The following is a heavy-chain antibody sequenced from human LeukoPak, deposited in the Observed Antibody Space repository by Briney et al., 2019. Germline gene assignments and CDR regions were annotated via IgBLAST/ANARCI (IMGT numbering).Heavy chain of an antibody. J-gene: IGHJ6*03. CDR2: INPNSGGT. V-gene: IGHV1-2*02. Sequence: ASVKVSCKASGYTFTGYYMHWVRQDPGQGLEWMGWINPNSGGTNYAQKFQGRVTMTRDTSISTAYMELSRLRSDDTAVYYCARDPGPRNYYYYYMDVWGKGTTVTVSS. CDR1: GYTFTGYY. CDR3: ARDPGPRNYYYYYMDV.